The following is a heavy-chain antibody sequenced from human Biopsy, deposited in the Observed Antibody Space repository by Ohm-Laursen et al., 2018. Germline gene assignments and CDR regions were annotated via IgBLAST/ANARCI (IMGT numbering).Heavy chain of an antibody. CDR1: GVSINGGRYY. J-gene: IGHJ4*02. V-gene: IGHV4-31*02. D-gene: IGHD5-12*01. CDR3: ARLGSGDYFPTFFDF. Sequence: SQTLSLTWTVSGVSINGGRYYWNWIRHHPGKGLGWIGNIFYSANTYYNPSLKSRVTISVDTSKNQFSLKLSSVTAADTAVYYCARLGSGDYFPTFFDFWGQGALVTVSS. CDR2: IFYSANT.